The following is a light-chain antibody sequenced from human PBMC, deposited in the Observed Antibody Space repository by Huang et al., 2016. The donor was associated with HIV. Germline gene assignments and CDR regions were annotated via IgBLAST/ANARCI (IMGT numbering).Light chain of an antibody. J-gene: IGKJ4*01. V-gene: IGKV3-11*01. CDR1: QSISSD. CDR2: DAS. CDR3: QQRSNLGT. Sequence: EIVLTQSPTPLSLSPGERATLSCRASQSISSDLAWYQQKPGQAPRLLIYDASNRATGIPARFSGSGSGTDFTLTISSLEPEDFAIYYCQQRSNLGTFGGGTKVEIK.